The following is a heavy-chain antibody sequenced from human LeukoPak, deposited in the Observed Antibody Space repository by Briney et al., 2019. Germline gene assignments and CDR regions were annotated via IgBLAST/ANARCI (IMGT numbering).Heavy chain of an antibody. Sequence: SVKVSCKASGGTFSSYAISWVRQAPGQGLEWMGGIIPIFGTANYAQKFQGRVTITTDESTSTAYMELRSLRSDDTAVYYCARDLNQLALDYWGQGTLVTVSS. D-gene: IGHD2-2*01. CDR1: GGTFSSYA. CDR2: IIPIFGTA. CDR3: ARDLNQLALDY. J-gene: IGHJ4*02. V-gene: IGHV1-69*05.